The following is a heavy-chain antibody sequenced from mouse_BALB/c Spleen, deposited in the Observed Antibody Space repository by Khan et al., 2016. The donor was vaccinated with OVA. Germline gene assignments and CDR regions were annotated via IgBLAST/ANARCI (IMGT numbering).Heavy chain of an antibody. J-gene: IGHJ1*01. D-gene: IGHD2-3*01. Sequence: VELEESGGGLVQPGGSRKLSCAASGFTFSSFGIHWVRQAPKKGLEWVAYISSGSSTIYYVDTVKGRFTISRDNPKNTLFLQMSSLRSEDTAMYYCARSVGYFAWYVDDWGAGTSVTVSS. CDR3: ARSVGYFAWYVDD. V-gene: IGHV5-17*02. CDR1: GFTFSSFG. CDR2: ISSGSSTI.